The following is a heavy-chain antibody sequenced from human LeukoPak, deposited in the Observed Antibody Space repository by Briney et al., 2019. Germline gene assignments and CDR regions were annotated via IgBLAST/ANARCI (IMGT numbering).Heavy chain of an antibody. CDR3: AKDISSSGMHYFDY. CDR2: ISWNSGSI. Sequence: PGGSLRLSCAASGFTFDDYAMHWVRQAPGKGLEWVSGISWNSGSIGYADSVKGRFTISRDIAKNSLYLQMNSLRAEDTALYYCAKDISSSGMHYFDYWGQGTLVTVSS. D-gene: IGHD3-10*01. J-gene: IGHJ4*02. V-gene: IGHV3-9*01. CDR1: GFTFDDYA.